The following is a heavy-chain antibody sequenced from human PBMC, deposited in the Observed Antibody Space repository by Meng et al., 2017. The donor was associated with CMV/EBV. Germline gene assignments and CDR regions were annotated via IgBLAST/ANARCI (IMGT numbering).Heavy chain of an antibody. D-gene: IGHD3-10*01. CDR3: AQKIRGHFDY. Sequence: SLPCAVYGGSFSGYYWSWIRQPPGKGLEWIGEINHSGSTNYPPSLQSRVTISVDTSKHQFSLKLSSVTAADTAVYYCAQKIRGHFDYWGQGTLVTVSS. V-gene: IGHV4-34*01. CDR2: INHSGST. J-gene: IGHJ4*02. CDR1: GGSFSGYY.